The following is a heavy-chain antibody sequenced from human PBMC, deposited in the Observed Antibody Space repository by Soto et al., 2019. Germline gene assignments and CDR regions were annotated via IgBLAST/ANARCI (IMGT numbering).Heavy chain of an antibody. CDR2: INPGYVTT. D-gene: IGHD4-17*01. CDR3: ARAPLRHFYGMDV. V-gene: IGHV1-46*01. J-gene: IGHJ6*02. Sequence: QVQLVQSGAEGKKPGASVKVSCKTSGYTFTDYYIHWVRQAPGQGLEWMAIINPGYVTTSYAQKFQGRVTLTRDTSTCTVYMELSSLTSEDTAVYYCARAPLRHFYGMDVWGQGTTVTVSS. CDR1: GYTFTDYY.